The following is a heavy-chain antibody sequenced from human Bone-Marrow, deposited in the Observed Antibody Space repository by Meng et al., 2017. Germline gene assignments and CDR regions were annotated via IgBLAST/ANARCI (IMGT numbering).Heavy chain of an antibody. D-gene: IGHD5-12*01. CDR2: INTNTGNP. CDR1: GYTFTSYA. Sequence: GESLKISCKASGYTFTSYAMNWVRQAPGQGLEWMGWINTNTGNPTYAQGFTGRFVFSLDTSISTAYLQISSLKAEDTAVYYCARVLVDIVATNLDGMDVWGQGTTVTVSS. CDR3: ARVLVDIVATNLDGMDV. J-gene: IGHJ6*02. V-gene: IGHV7-4-1*02.